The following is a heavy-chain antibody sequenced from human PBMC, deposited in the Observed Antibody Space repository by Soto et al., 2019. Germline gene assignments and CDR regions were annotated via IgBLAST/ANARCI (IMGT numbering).Heavy chain of an antibody. CDR3: AKSPGSTGDGMDV. J-gene: IGHJ6*02. CDR1: GFTFSTYA. Sequence: EVQLLESGGGLVQPGGSLRLSCAASGFTFSTYAMGWVRQVPGKGLEWVSGISGIGGTIYYADSVKGRFTISRDNSKNTLYLQMNSLRAEDTAVYYCAKSPGSTGDGMDVWGQGTTVTVSS. D-gene: IGHD2-8*02. CDR2: ISGIGGTI. V-gene: IGHV3-23*01.